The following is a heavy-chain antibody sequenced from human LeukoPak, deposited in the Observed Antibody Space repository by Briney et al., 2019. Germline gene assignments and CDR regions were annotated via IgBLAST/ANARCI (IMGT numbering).Heavy chain of an antibody. J-gene: IGHJ4*02. CDR2: INPSGGST. CDR3: AREGGLLWFGELMPFDY. V-gene: IGHV1-46*01. Sequence: ASVKVSCKASGYTFTIFYMNWVRQAPGQGLEWMGKINPSGGSTTYAQKFQGRVTMTRDTSTSTVYMELSSLRFEDTAVYYCAREGGLLWFGELMPFDYWGQGTLVTVSS. D-gene: IGHD3-10*01. CDR1: GYTFTIFY.